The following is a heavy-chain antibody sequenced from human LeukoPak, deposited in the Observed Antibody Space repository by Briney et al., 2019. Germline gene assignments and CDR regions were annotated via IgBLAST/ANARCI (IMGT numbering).Heavy chain of an antibody. D-gene: IGHD3-22*01. J-gene: IGHJ4*02. Sequence: ASVKVSCKASGGTFSSYAISWVRQAPGQGLEWMGGIIPIFGTANYAQKFQGRVTITTDESTSTAYMELSSLRSEDTGVYYCARGYYDSSGYYHFDYWGQGTLVTVSS. CDR1: GGTFSSYA. CDR3: ARGYYDSSGYYHFDY. V-gene: IGHV1-69*05. CDR2: IIPIFGTA.